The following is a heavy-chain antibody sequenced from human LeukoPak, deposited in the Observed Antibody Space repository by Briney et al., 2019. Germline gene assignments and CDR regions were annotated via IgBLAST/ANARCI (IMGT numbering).Heavy chain of an antibody. J-gene: IGHJ4*02. D-gene: IGHD4-17*01. CDR2: IIPIFGTA. CDR1: GGTFSSYA. V-gene: IGHV1-69*06. CDR3: ARGRDYGDYGGGFDY. Sequence: ASVKVSCKASGGTFSSYAISWVRQAPGQGLEWMGGIIPIFGTANYAQKFQGRVTITADKSTSTAYMELSSLRSEDTAVYYCARGRDYGDYGGGFDYWGQGTLVTVSS.